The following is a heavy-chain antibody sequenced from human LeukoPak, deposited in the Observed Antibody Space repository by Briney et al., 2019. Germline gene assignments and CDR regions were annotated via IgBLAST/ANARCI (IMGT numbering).Heavy chain of an antibody. CDR3: ARRRTTETTGYFDY. J-gene: IGHJ4*02. V-gene: IGHV4-4*09. D-gene: IGHD1-1*01. CDR1: GGSISTYY. Sequence: SETLSLTCTVSGGSISTYYWSWIRQPPGKGLEWIGYIYTTESTNYNPSLESRVTISVDTSKNQFSLMLSSVTAADTAFYYCARRRTTETTGYFDYWGQGILVTVSS. CDR2: IYTTEST.